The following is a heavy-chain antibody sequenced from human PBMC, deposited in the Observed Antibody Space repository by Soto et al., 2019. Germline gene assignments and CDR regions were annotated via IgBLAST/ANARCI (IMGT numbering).Heavy chain of an antibody. CDR2: ISAYNGNT. V-gene: IGHV1-18*01. D-gene: IGHD2-2*01. CDR3: ARGDIVLVPAAGLEVWFDP. Sequence: GASVKVSCKASGYTFTSYHINWVRQAPGQGLEWMGWISAYNGNTNYAQKLQGRVTMTTDTSTSTAYMELRSLRSDDTAVYYCARGDIVLVPAAGLEVWFDPWGQGTLVTVSS. CDR1: GYTFTSYH. J-gene: IGHJ5*02.